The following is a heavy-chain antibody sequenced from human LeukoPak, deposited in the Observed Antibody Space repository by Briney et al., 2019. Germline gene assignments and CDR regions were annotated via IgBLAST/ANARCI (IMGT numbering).Heavy chain of an antibody. Sequence: KPGEALKISCKGSGYSFTSYWIGWVRQMPGKGLEWRGIIYPGDCDTRYSTSFQGQVTISADKSISTAYLQWSSLKASDTAMYYCARHRYRGRGRSSSDYWRQGTMVTVSS. CDR2: IYPGDCDT. J-gene: IGHJ4*02. CDR3: ARHRYRGRGRSSSDY. D-gene: IGHD6-6*01. CDR1: GYSFTSYW. V-gene: IGHV5-51*01.